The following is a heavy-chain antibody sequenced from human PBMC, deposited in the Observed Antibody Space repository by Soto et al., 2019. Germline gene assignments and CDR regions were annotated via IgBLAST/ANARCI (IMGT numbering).Heavy chain of an antibody. J-gene: IGHJ6*02. CDR3: ATDGSIAATGQDEDYFNSMDV. V-gene: IGHV1-24*01. CDR1: GYTLTELS. Sequence: ASVKVSCKVSGYTLTELSIHWVRQPPGKGLEWMGNFDPEDGETIYAQNFQGRVTVTEDTSTDTVYMELSSLRSEDTAVYYCATDGSIAATGQDEDYFNSMDVWGQGTTVTVSS. D-gene: IGHD6-13*01. CDR2: FDPEDGET.